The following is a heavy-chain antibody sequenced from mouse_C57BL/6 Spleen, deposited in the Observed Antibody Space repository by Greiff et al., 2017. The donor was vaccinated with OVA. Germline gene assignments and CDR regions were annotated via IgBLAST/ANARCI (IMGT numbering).Heavy chain of an antibody. J-gene: IGHJ2*01. D-gene: IGHD1-1*01. CDR3: ARAYGSSDGEVDY. CDR2: IDPSDSYT. CDR1: GYTFTSYW. V-gene: IGHV1-69*01. Sequence: VQLQQPGAELVMPGASVKLSCKASGYTFTSYWMHWVKQRPGQGLEWIGEIDPSDSYTNYNQKFKGKSTLTVDKSSSTAYMQLSSLTSEDSAVYYCARAYGSSDGEVDYWGQGTTLTVSS.